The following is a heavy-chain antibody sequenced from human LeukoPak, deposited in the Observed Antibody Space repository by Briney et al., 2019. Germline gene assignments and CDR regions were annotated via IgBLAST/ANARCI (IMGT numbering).Heavy chain of an antibody. CDR3: ARDRESSSWFDY. CDR1: GFTFSSYS. V-gene: IGHV3-21*01. J-gene: IGHJ4*02. Sequence: PGGSLRLSCAASGFTFSSYSMNWVRQAPGKGLEWVSSISSSSSYICYADSVKGRFTISRDNAKNSLYLQMKSLRAEDTAVYYCARDRESSSWFDYWGQGTLVTVSS. D-gene: IGHD6-13*01. CDR2: ISSSSSYI.